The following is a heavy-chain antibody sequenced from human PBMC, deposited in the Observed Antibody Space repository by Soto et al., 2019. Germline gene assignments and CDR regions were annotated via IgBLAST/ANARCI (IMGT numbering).Heavy chain of an antibody. V-gene: IGHV1-18*01. CDR3: ATGAAGVAAHVI. CDR2: VNAYNGNT. CDR1: GYSFTSFG. J-gene: IGHJ4*02. D-gene: IGHD6-6*01. Sequence: QVQLVQSGGEVKKPGASVKVSCKASGYSFTSFGVNWVRQAPGQGLEWMGWVNAYNGNTNYAQKFQGRVTLTADTSTSTAYMEVGSLRSDATAVYYCATGAAGVAAHVIWVQGTLVTVSS.